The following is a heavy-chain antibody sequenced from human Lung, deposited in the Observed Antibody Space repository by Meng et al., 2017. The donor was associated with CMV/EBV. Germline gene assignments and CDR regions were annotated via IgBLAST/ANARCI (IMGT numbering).Heavy chain of an antibody. V-gene: IGHV1-2*02. J-gene: IGHJ4*02. D-gene: IGHD5/OR15-5a*01. Sequence: ASXXVSXKASGYRFTDFHMHWVRQAPGQGLEWMGWINSNSGATNYAQKFQGRVIMTRDTSITTAYLELPSLRPDDTAVYFCARVYAKGPLRSFDYWGQGTXVNGAS. CDR3: ARVYAKGPLRSFDY. CDR2: INSNSGAT. CDR1: GYRFTDFH.